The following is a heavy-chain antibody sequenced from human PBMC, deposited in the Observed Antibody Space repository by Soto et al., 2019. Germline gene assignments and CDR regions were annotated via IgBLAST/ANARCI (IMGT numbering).Heavy chain of an antibody. J-gene: IGHJ5*02. V-gene: IGHV1-69*13. Sequence: SVKVSCKASEYTFTSYAITWVRQAPGQGLEWLGRIIPIFGSANYAQKFQGRVTITADESTTTAYMELSSLRSDDTAVYYCAKDGGKDGYFGNWFDPWGQGTLVTVSS. CDR2: IIPIFGSA. D-gene: IGHD5-12*01. CDR3: AKDGGKDGYFGNWFDP. CDR1: EYTFTSYA.